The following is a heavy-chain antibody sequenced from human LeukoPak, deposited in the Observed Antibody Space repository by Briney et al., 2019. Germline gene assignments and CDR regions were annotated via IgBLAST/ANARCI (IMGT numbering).Heavy chain of an antibody. CDR1: GYTFTDYY. CDR3: ARGIAAAGGRWFDP. V-gene: IGHV1-2*02. Sequence: ASVKVSCKASGYTFTDYYMHLVRQAPGQRLEWIGWINPNSVGTNYAQQFQGRVTMTRDTSISTAYMELSNLRSDATAVYYCARGIAAAGGRWFDPWGQGTLVTVSS. J-gene: IGHJ5*02. D-gene: IGHD6-13*01. CDR2: INPNSVGT.